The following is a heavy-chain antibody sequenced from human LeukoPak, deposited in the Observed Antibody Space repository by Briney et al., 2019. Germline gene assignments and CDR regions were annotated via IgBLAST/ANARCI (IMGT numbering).Heavy chain of an antibody. V-gene: IGHV3-30*02. CDR3: ARDTLGEGEDANYAVYYFDY. CDR1: GFIFSSYG. D-gene: IGHD4/OR15-4a*01. Sequence: PGGSLRLSCAASGFIFSSYGMHWVRQAPGKGLEWVAFIRYDGSKKYYADSVKGRFTISRDNAKNSLDLQMNSLRAEDTAIYYCARDTLGEGEDANYAVYYFDYWGQGTLVTVSS. J-gene: IGHJ4*02. CDR2: IRYDGSKK.